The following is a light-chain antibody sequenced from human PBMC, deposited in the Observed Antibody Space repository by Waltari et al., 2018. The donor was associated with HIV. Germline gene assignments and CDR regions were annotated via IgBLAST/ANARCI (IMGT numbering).Light chain of an antibody. CDR1: IRTY. J-gene: IGKJ1*01. Sequence: IRTYLNWYQQISGRPPRLLIFSASSLQSGVSSRFSGGGSGTEFTLTINNLQPEDFATYYCEQNYDFPRTFGQGTTVA. CDR3: EQNYDFPRT. CDR2: SAS. V-gene: IGKV1-39*01.